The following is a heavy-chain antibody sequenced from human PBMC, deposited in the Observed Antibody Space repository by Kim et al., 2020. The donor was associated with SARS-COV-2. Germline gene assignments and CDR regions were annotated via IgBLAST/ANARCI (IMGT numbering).Heavy chain of an antibody. J-gene: IGHJ4*02. Sequence: TFYADSVKGRFTITRDTSKSTLYLQMNSLRAEDTDVYYRAQVPWELRSHFWGKGILVTVSS. D-gene: IGHD1-26*01. V-gene: IGHV3-23*01. CDR2: T. CDR3: AQVPWELRSHF.